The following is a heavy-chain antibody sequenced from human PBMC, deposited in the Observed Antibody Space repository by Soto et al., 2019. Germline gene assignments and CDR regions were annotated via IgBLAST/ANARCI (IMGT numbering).Heavy chain of an antibody. CDR2: IKQDGSEK. CDR1: GFTFSSYW. CDR3: ARDDYDSSGYYYVDY. D-gene: IGHD3-22*01. V-gene: IGHV3-7*01. J-gene: IGHJ4*02. Sequence: GSLRLSCAASGFTFSSYWMSWVRQAPGKGLEWVANIKQDGSEKYYVDSVKGRFTISRDNAKNSLYLQMNSLRAEDTAVYYCARDDYDSSGYYYVDYWGQGTLVTVSS.